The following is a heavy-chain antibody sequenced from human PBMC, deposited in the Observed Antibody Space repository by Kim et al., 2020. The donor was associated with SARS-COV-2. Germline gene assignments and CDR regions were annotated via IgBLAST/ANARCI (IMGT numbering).Heavy chain of an antibody. CDR3: ARSYSWGFDD. D-gene: IGHD1-26*01. Sequence: GGSLRLSCAASGFTFSWYWMTWVRQAPGKGLEWVANIKEDGSEKHYVDSVKGRFTISRDNAKNSLFLQMNSLRAEDTAVYYCARSYSWGFDDWGQGTLVT. V-gene: IGHV3-7*03. J-gene: IGHJ4*02. CDR2: IKEDGSEK. CDR1: GFTFSWYW.